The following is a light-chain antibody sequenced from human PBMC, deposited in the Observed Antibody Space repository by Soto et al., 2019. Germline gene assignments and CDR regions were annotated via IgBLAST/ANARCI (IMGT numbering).Light chain of an antibody. Sequence: QSVLTQPASVSGSPGQSITISCTGTSSDVGSYNLVSWYQQHPGKAPKLMIYEVSKRPSGVPNRFSGSKSGNTASLTISGLQAEDEADYYCCSYAGSSTLGVFGTGTKVTVL. CDR2: EVS. J-gene: IGLJ1*01. CDR1: SSDVGSYNL. CDR3: CSYAGSSTLGV. V-gene: IGLV2-23*02.